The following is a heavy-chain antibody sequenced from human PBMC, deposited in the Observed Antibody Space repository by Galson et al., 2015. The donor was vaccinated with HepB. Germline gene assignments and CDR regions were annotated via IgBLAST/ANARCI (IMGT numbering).Heavy chain of an antibody. CDR1: GYTFTSYA. J-gene: IGHJ6*02. CDR3: ARGRNDGFYYYYGMDV. Sequence: SVKVSCKASGYTFTSYAMNWVRQAPGQGLEWMGWINTNTGNPTYAQGFTGRFVFSLDTSVSTAYLQISSLKAEDTAVYYCARGRNDGFYYYYGMDVWGQGTTVTVSS. D-gene: IGHD1-1*01. CDR2: INTNTGNP. V-gene: IGHV7-4-1*02.